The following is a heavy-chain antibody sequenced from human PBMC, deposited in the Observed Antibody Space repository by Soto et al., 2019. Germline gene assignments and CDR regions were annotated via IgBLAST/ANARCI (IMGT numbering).Heavy chain of an antibody. V-gene: IGHV4-4*07. J-gene: IGHJ4*02. CDR3: ARDSLGITAAGHY. D-gene: IGHD3-16*01. CDR2: VYTHGST. CDR1: GASISGYY. Sequence: QVQLQESGPGLVKPSETLSLTCIVSGASISGYYWSWIRQRAGKGLEWIGRVYTHGSTSYNPSLNSRVTRSLDTSKNRCSLRLISVTAADTAVYYCARDSLGITAAGHYWGQGTLVAVCS.